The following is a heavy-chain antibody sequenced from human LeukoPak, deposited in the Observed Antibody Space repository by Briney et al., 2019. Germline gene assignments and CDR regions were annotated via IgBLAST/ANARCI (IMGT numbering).Heavy chain of an antibody. CDR3: ARRPLRDQLLYRFNWFDP. J-gene: IGHJ5*02. V-gene: IGHV4-39*01. CDR1: GGSINDSSYY. Sequence: PSETLSLTCTVSGGSINDSSYYWGWIRQSPGRGLEWIGNIYHSGTTYYNPSLKSRVTAFVDTSKNQFFLKLTSVTAADTAVYFCARRPLRDQLLYRFNWFDPWGQGTLVTVSS. D-gene: IGHD2-2*02. CDR2: IYHSGTT.